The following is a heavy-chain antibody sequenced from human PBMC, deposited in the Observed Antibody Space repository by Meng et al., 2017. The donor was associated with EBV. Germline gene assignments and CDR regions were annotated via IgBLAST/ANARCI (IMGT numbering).Heavy chain of an antibody. CDR1: GYTFTSYG. J-gene: IGHJ4*02. CDR3: ARGLDYFDY. Sequence: QVQLGQSGAKEKKPGDSVRVAGKAFGYTFTSYGVSWVRQAPGQGLEWMGWISAYNGNTNYAQKLQGRVTMTTDTSTSTAYMELRSLRSDDTAVYYCARGLDYFDYWGQGTLVTVSS. CDR2: ISAYNGNT. V-gene: IGHV1-18*01.